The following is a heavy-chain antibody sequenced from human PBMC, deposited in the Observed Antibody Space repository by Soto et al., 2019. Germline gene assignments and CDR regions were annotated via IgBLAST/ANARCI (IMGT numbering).Heavy chain of an antibody. V-gene: IGHV1-18*01. D-gene: IGHD3-10*01. CDR3: ARDRGAPSVDY. CDR1: GYTFTSYG. J-gene: IGHJ4*02. CDR2: IDTNNGNT. Sequence: ASVKVSCKASGYTFTSYGISWVRQAPGQGLEWMGEIDTNNGNTNYAQKRQGRATMTADTSPSTAFKELRSLRSDDSAVYYCARDRGAPSVDYWGQGTLVTVSS.